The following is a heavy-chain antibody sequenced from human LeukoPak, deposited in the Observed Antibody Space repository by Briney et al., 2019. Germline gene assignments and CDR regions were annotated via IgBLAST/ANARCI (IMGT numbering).Heavy chain of an antibody. D-gene: IGHD2-15*01. Sequence: GGSLRLSCAASGFIFATSGMNWVRQTPGKGLEWLAYISDTGHTIYYSDSVKGRFTISRDNAKNSLYLQMNSLRDEDTAVFYCARQRQGSFDYWGQGTLVTVSS. J-gene: IGHJ4*02. CDR3: ARQRQGSFDY. CDR1: GFIFATSG. V-gene: IGHV3-48*02. CDR2: ISDTGHTI.